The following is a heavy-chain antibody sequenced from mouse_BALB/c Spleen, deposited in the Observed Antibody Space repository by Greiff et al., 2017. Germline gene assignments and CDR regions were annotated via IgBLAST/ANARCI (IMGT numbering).Heavy chain of an antibody. CDR3: ASGDYRYDWYFDV. CDR2: IDPENGNT. D-gene: IGHD2-14*01. V-gene: IGHV14-1*02. CDR1: GFNIKDYY. J-gene: IGHJ1*01. Sequence: EVQLQQSGAELVRPGALVKLSCKASGFNIKDYYMHWVKQRPEQGLEWIGWIDPENGNTIYDPKFQGKASITADTSSNTAYLQLSSLTSEDTAVYYCASGDYRYDWYFDVWGAGTTVTVSS.